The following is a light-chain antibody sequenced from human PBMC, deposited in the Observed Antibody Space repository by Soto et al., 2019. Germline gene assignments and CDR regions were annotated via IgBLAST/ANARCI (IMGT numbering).Light chain of an antibody. J-gene: IGKJ1*01. CDR2: DAS. CDR1: QRISTW. Sequence: IQLTQSPSTIAASVCDGINITCRASQRISTWLAWYQQKPGKAPKLLISDASSLETGVPSRFSGSGSGTEFTLTISSLQPDDFATYYCQHYNSYSEAFGRGTKVDIK. V-gene: IGKV1-5*01. CDR3: QHYNSYSEA.